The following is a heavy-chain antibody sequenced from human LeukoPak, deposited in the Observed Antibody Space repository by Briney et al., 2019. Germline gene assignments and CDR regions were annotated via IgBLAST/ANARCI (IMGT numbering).Heavy chain of an antibody. Sequence: GGSLRLSCAASGFTFSSYGMHWVRQAPGKGLEWVAFIRYDGSNKYYADSVKGRFTTSRDNSKNTLYLQMNSLRAEDTAVYYCAKDHGSVPETLAFDIWGQGAMVTVSS. CDR2: IRYDGSNK. CDR1: GFTFSSYG. D-gene: IGHD1-14*01. V-gene: IGHV3-30*02. J-gene: IGHJ3*02. CDR3: AKDHGSVPETLAFDI.